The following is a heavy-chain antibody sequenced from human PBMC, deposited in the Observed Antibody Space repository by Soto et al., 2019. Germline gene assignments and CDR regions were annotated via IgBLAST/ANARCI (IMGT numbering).Heavy chain of an antibody. CDR3: AREYSSSSGNYYGMDV. J-gene: IGHJ6*02. Sequence: SETLSLTCTVSGGSISSYYWSWIRQPPGKGLEWIGYIYYSGSTNYNPSLKSRVTISVDTSKNQFSLKLSSVTAADTAVYYCAREYSSSSGNYYGMDVWGQGTTVTVSS. V-gene: IGHV4-59*01. CDR2: IYYSGST. D-gene: IGHD6-6*01. CDR1: GGSISSYY.